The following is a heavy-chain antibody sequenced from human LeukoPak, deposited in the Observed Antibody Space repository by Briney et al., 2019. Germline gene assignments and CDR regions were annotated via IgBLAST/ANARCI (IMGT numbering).Heavy chain of an antibody. CDR2: IKQDGSEK. Sequence: GGSLRLSCAAFSGFAMSWVRQAPGKGLEWVANIKQDGSEKYYVDSVKGRFTISRDNAKNSLYLQMNSLRAEDTAVYYCARSNGMDVWGQGTTVTVSS. J-gene: IGHJ6*02. CDR3: ARSNGMDV. V-gene: IGHV3-7*01. CDR1: SGFA.